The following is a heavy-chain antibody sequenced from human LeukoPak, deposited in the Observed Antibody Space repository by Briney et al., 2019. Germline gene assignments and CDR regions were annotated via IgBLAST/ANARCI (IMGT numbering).Heavy chain of an antibody. V-gene: IGHV4-59*01. Sequence: SETLSLTCTVSGGSISSYYWNWIRQPPGKGLEWNGFIYYSGTTNYNPSLKSRVTISVDTSKNQFSLKLSSVTAADTAVYYCARGGSYVWGSYRLKSWFDPWGQGTLVTVSS. CDR1: GGSISSYY. D-gene: IGHD3-16*02. J-gene: IGHJ5*02. CDR2: IYYSGTT. CDR3: ARGGSYVWGSYRLKSWFDP.